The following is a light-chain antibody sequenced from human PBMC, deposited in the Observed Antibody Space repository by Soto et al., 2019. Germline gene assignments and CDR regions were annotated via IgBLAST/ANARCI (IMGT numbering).Light chain of an antibody. CDR3: QQYNNWPRT. CDR2: GAS. J-gene: IGKJ2*01. Sequence: EIVMTQSPATLSVSPGERATLSCRASQSVSSNLAWYQQKPGQAPRLLIYGASTRATGIPARFSGSGSGTEFTLTISSLQSADFAVYYCQQYNNWPRTFGQGTKLEIE. CDR1: QSVSSN. V-gene: IGKV3-15*01.